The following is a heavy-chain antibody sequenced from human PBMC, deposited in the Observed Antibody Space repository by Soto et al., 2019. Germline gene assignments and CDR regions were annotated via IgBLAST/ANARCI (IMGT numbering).Heavy chain of an antibody. V-gene: IGHV3-33*01. CDR3: ARPQGDYVDYLRAFDI. CDR2: TWYDGTNK. CDR1: GFPFSVYG. Sequence: QVQLVESGGGVVLPGGSLRISCAASGFPFSVYGMHWVRQAPGKGLAWVAVTWYDGTNKYYAESVKGRFIISRDNSKNTLYLQMNRLRAEDTAVYHCARPQGDYVDYLRAFDIWGPGTTVTVSS. D-gene: IGHD4-17*01. J-gene: IGHJ3*02.